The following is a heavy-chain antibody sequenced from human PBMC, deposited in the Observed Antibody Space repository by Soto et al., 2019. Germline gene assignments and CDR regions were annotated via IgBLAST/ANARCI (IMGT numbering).Heavy chain of an antibody. CDR3: ARDIGFDYVN. D-gene: IGHD3-16*01. CDR1: GFNVMSYW. V-gene: IGHV3-7*01. J-gene: IGHJ4*02. Sequence: GGSLRLSCAVSGFNVMSYWMSWVRQAPGKGLEWVAGVKEDGSELYYLHSVRGRFSISRDSAGNALHLTMNYLSAEDTGVYFCARDIGFDYVNWGQGIPVTVSS. CDR2: VKEDGSEL.